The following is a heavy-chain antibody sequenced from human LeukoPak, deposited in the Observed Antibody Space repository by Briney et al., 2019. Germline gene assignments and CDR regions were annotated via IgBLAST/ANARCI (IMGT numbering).Heavy chain of an antibody. CDR3: ARRGRNSSGWQDYL. Sequence: PSETLSLTCTVSGGSISSYYWSWIRQPPGKALEWIANIYHTGSTNYNPSLSSRVTISIDTAKNQFSLKLTSVTAAGTAVYCCARRGRNSSGWQDYLWGQGTLVTVSS. V-gene: IGHV4-59*01. CDR1: GGSISSYY. CDR2: IYHTGST. J-gene: IGHJ4*02. D-gene: IGHD6-25*01.